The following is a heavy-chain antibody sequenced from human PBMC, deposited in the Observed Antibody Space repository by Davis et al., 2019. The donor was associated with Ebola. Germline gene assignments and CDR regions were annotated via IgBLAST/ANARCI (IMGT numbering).Heavy chain of an antibody. CDR3: ARATTGDLYYYYYGMDV. Sequence: GGSLRLSCAASGFTFSSYSMNWVRQAPGKGLEWVSYISSSGSTIYYADSVKGRFTISSDNAKNSLYLQMNSLRAEDTAVYYCARATTGDLYYYYYGMDVWGQGTTVTVSS. CDR2: ISSSGSTI. J-gene: IGHJ6*02. D-gene: IGHD4-17*01. CDR1: GFTFSSYS. V-gene: IGHV3-48*04.